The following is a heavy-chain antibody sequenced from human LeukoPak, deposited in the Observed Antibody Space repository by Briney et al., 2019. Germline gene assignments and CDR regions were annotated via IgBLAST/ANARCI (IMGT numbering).Heavy chain of an antibody. D-gene: IGHD3-22*01. J-gene: IGHJ3*02. Sequence: SETLSLTCAVYGGSFSGYYWGWIRQPPGKGLEWIGSIYYSGSTYYNPSLKSRVTISVDTSKNQFSLKLSSVTAADTAVYYCARRPTYYYDSSGYYYDAVGAFDIWGQGTMVTVSS. CDR3: ARRPTYYYDSSGYYYDAVGAFDI. CDR2: IYYSGST. V-gene: IGHV4-39*01. CDR1: GGSFSGYY.